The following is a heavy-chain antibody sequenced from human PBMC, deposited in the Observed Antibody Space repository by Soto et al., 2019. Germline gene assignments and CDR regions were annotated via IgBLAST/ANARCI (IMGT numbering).Heavy chain of an antibody. Sequence: LVIKRLTYSVAWGSSIDHGWRCIRKTPGKGLEWIGCMYYSAMTEYNPSLKSRVTISADTSNNKVSLRLTSVTAADTAVYYCARHLFDSCKGYPYYHYMDVWGKGTAVTVSS. CDR1: WGSSIDHG. J-gene: IGHJ6*03. CDR2: MYYSAMT. V-gene: IGHV4-59*08. CDR3: ARHLFDSCKGYPYYHYMDV. D-gene: IGHD3-3*01.